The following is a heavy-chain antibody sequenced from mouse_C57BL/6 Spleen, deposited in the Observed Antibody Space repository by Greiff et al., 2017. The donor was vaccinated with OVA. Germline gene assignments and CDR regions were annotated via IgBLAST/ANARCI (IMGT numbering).Heavy chain of an antibody. Sequence: VQLQQSGPELVKPGASVKMSCKASGYTFTDYNMHWVKQSHGKSLEWIGYINPNNGGTSYNQKFKGKATLTVNKSSSTAYMELRSLTSEDSAVYYCAREAITTVVEGFAYWGQGTLVTVSA. CDR2: INPNNGGT. CDR3: AREAITTVVEGFAY. CDR1: GYTFTDYN. D-gene: IGHD1-1*01. V-gene: IGHV1-22*01. J-gene: IGHJ3*01.